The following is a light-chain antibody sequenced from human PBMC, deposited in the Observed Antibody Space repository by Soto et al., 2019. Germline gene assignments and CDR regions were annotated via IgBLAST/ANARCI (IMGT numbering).Light chain of an antibody. CDR1: QGVDSSY. CDR3: HQYDSSSWT. V-gene: IGKV3-20*01. Sequence: EIVLTQSPGTLSLSPGERATVFCRASQGVDSSYLAWFQQKPGQAPRLLIYGASRRATGGPDRFSGSGSGTDFTLTITRLEPEDFAVYYCHQYDSSSWTFGQGTKVEI. CDR2: GAS. J-gene: IGKJ1*01.